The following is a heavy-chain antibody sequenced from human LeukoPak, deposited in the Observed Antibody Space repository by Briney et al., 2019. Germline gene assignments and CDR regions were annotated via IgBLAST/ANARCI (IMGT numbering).Heavy chain of an antibody. J-gene: IGHJ4*02. Sequence: SETLSLTCTVSGGSVSTYYWNWIRQPPGKGLEWIGYIYYSGSTNYNPSLKSRLTISVDTSNNQFSLKLSSMTAADTAVYYCASTSGYCSGGTCYSAFDYWGQGTLVTVSS. CDR1: GGSVSTYY. CDR3: ASTSGYCSGGTCYSAFDY. CDR2: IYYSGST. V-gene: IGHV4-59*02. D-gene: IGHD2-15*01.